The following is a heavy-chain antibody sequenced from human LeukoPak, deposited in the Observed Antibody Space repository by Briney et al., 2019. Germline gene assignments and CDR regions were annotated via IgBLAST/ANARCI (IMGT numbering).Heavy chain of an antibody. CDR2: ISSSSSYI. CDR3: ARGAQVMITFGGVTRPDY. V-gene: IGHV3-21*01. J-gene: IGHJ4*02. Sequence: PVGSLRLSCAASGFTFSSYSMNWVRQAPGKGLEWVSSISSSSSYIYYADSVKGRFTISRDNAKNSLYLQMNSLRAEDTAVYYCARGAQVMITFGGVTRPDYWGQGTLVTVSS. D-gene: IGHD3-16*01. CDR1: GFTFSSYS.